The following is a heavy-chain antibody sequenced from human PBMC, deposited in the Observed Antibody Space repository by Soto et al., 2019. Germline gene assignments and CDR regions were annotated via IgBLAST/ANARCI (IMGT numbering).Heavy chain of an antibody. CDR2: GAHDGTSK. Sequence: PCGAQSVPSAPAGFSFSDHAIHRVLRAASKRLEGVAPGAHDGTSKYYGGSVKGRFTISSDKYSNTLSLQMDSLDTEDTPVYYCARDNRITGIVAEIDLWGRGTMVTVYS. D-gene: IGHD1-20*01. CDR1: GFSFSDHA. CDR3: ARDNRITGIVAEIDL. V-gene: IGHV3-30-3*01. J-gene: IGHJ1*01.